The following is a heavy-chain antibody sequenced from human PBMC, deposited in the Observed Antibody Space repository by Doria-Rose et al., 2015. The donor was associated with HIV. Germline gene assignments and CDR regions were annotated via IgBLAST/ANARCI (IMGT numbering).Heavy chain of an antibody. D-gene: IGHD6-25*01. CDR2: IYYSGTA. CDR1: GGSVASGTPY. CDR3: AKQAVNWFDS. Sequence: QVQLQESGPGLVKPSETLSLTCTVSGGSVASGTPYWDWIRQTPGKGLEWIGTIYYSGTAYYNPSLMGRVTISLHTSRSQYPLKLISVTAADTGVYYCAKQAVNWFDSWGQGTLVTVSS. J-gene: IGHJ5*01. V-gene: IGHV4-39*01.